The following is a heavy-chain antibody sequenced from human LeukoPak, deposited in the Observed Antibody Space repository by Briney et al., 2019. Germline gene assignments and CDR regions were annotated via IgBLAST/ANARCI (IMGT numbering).Heavy chain of an antibody. V-gene: IGHV3-23*01. CDR1: GFTFSSYG. D-gene: IGHD6-19*01. J-gene: IGHJ1*01. Sequence: PGGSLRLSCAASGFTFSSYGMSWVRQAPGKGLEWVSGISGRGGSTYYADSVKGRFTISRDNSKNTLYLQMNSLRAEDTAVYYCTRNSGWYGLSWGQGTLVTVSS. CDR3: TRNSGWYGLS. CDR2: ISGRGGST.